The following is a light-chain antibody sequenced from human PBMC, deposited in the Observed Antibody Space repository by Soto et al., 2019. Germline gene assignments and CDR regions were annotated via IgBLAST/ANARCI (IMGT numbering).Light chain of an antibody. CDR3: QQSSSIPWT. Sequence: DIQMTQSPSSLSASVGDRVTMTCRTSQSISSYLNWYQKKPGKAPRLLIYAASSLQSGVPSRFGGSGSGTDFTITISSLQPEDFATYYCQQSSSIPWTFGQGTKVEMK. V-gene: IGKV1-39*01. CDR1: QSISSY. CDR2: AAS. J-gene: IGKJ1*01.